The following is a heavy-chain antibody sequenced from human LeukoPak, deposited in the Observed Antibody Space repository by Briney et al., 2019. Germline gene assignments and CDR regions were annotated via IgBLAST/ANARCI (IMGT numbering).Heavy chain of an antibody. CDR3: ARHDSSGYYFGRLYYFDY. J-gene: IGHJ4*02. CDR1: GFTFSDYD. D-gene: IGHD3-22*01. V-gene: IGHV3-11*04. Sequence: GGSLRLSCAASGFTFSDYDMSWIRQAPGKGLEWVSYISSSGSTIYYADSVKGRFTISRDNAKNSLYLQMNSLRAEDTAVYYCARHDSSGYYFGRLYYFDYWGQGTLVTVSS. CDR2: ISSSGSTI.